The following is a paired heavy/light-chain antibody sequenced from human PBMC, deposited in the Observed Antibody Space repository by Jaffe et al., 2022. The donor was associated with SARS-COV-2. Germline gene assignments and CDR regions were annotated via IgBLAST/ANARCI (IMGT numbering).Light chain of an antibody. CDR2: GAS. J-gene: IGKJ1*01. CDR1: QSVSNSY. Sequence: EIVLTQSPGTLSLSPGERATLSCRASQSVSNSYLAWYQQKPGQAPRLLIYGASSRATGIPDRFSGSGSGTDFTLTISRLEPGDFAVYYCQQYGSSPRTFGQGTKVEIK. CDR3: QQYGSSPRT. V-gene: IGKV3-20*01.
Heavy chain of an antibody. D-gene: IGHD1-26*01. CDR1: GYSISSGYY. J-gene: IGHJ4*02. Sequence: QVQLQESGPGLVKPSETLSLTCSVSGYSISSGYYWGWVRQPPGNGLEWIGSIHQSGSTYYTPSLKSRVTISVDTSKNQFSLRLTSVTAADTAVYHCARGPMGSYSDYWGQGILVTVSS. V-gene: IGHV4-38-2*02. CDR3: ARGPMGSYSDY. CDR2: IHQSGST.